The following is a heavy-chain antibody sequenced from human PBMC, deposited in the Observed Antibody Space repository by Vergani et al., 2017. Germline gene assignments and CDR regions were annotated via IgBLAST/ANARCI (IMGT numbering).Heavy chain of an antibody. J-gene: IGHJ4*02. V-gene: IGHV1-69*01. CDR1: GYTFTSYD. D-gene: IGHD3-10*01. Sequence: QVQLVQSGAEVKKPGASVKVSCKASGYTFTSYDINWVRQATGQGLEWMGGIIPIFGTANYAQKFQGRVTITADESTSTAYMELSSLRSEDTAVYYCAKTHRTYGSGSYYKRGFDYWGQGTLVTVSS. CDR2: IIPIFGTA. CDR3: AKTHRTYGSGSYYKRGFDY.